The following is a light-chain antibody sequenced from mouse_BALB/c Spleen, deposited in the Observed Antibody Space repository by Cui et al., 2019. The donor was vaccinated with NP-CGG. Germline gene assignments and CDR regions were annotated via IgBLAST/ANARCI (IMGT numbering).Light chain of an antibody. Sequence: QAVLTKESALTTSPGEAVTLTCRSNTGAVTTSHYANWVQEKPDHLFTGLIGGTNNRAPGVPARFSGSLIGDKAALTITGAQTDDEAIYFCALWYSNHWVFGGGTKLTVL. V-gene: IGLV1*01. CDR3: ALWYSNHWV. CDR1: TGAVTTSHY. J-gene: IGLJ1*01. CDR2: GTN.